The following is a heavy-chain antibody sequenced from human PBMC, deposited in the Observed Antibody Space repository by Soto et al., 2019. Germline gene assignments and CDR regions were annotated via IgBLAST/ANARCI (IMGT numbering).Heavy chain of an antibody. D-gene: IGHD7-27*01. J-gene: IGHJ4*02. CDR1: GLTVSGNY. CDR2: IYSDSTT. Sequence: VQLVESGGGLIQPGGSLTLSCAASGLTVSGNYMGWVRQAPGKGLEWVSGIYSDSTTIDADSVKGRFTIFRDNSQNTLYLQMNNLRPEDTAVYHCARASSRWGSEAAYWGQGTLVTVSS. CDR3: ARASSRWGSEAAY. V-gene: IGHV3-53*01.